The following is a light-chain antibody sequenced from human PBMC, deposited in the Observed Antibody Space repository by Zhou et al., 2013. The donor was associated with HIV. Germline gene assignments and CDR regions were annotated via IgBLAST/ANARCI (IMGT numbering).Light chain of an antibody. CDR2: GAS. CDR1: ESVNSKY. J-gene: IGKJ4*01. Sequence: EIVLTQSPGTLSLSPGERATLSCRASESVNSKYLAWYQQKLGQAPRLLIFGASRRATGIPDRFSGSGSGTEFTLTISRLEPEDFAVYYCQRYGDSPALSFGGGTKLEIK. CDR3: QRYGDSPALS. V-gene: IGKV3-20*01.